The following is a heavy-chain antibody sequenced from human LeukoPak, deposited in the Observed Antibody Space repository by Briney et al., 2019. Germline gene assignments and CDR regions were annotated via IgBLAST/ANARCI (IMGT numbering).Heavy chain of an antibody. CDR1: GYTFTGYY. CDR2: INPNSGGT. J-gene: IGHJ4*02. CDR3: ARDGPVGTMIVVVVY. Sequence: GASVKVSCKASGYTFTGYYMHWVRQAPGQGLEWMGRINPNSGGTNYAQKFQGRVTMTRDTSISTAYMELSRLRSDDTAVYYCARDGPVGTMIVVVVYWGQGTLVTVSS. V-gene: IGHV1-2*06. D-gene: IGHD3-22*01.